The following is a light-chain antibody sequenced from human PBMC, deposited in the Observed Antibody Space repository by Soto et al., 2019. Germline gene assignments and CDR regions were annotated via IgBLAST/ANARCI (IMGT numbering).Light chain of an antibody. J-gene: IGLJ2*01. CDR3: YSDAGSSTEV. CDR2: EGS. CDR1: SSDVGSYNL. Sequence: QSVLTQPASVSGSPGQSITISCTGTSSDVGSYNLVSWYQQHPGKAPKLMIYEGSKRPSGVSNRFSGSKSGNTASLTISGLQAEDEADYDCYSDAGSSTEVFGGGTKLTVL. V-gene: IGLV2-23*01.